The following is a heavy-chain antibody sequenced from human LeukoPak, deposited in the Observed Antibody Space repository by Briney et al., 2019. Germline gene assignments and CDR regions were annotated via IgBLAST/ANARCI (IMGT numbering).Heavy chain of an antibody. CDR3: ARGATYCSGGSCYRGTRYYYMDV. CDR1: GGSISSDY. Sequence: SETLSLTCTVSGGSISSDYWSWIRQPPGKGLEWIGEINHSGSTNYNPSLKSRVTISVDTSKNQFSLKLSSVTAADTAVYYCARGATYCSGGSCYRGTRYYYMDVWGKGTTVTISS. CDR2: INHSGST. J-gene: IGHJ6*03. D-gene: IGHD2-15*01. V-gene: IGHV4-34*01.